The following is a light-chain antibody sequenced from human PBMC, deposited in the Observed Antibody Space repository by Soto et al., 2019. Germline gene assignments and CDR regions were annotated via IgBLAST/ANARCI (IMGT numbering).Light chain of an antibody. CDR2: EVT. Sequence: QSALTQPPSASGSPGQSVTISCTGTSSDVGAYNYVSWYQQHPGKAPKLIICEVTKRPSGVPARFSGSKSGNTASLTVSGLQAEDEADYYCSSYAGSNNNVIFGGGTQLTVL. CDR3: SSYAGSNNNVI. V-gene: IGLV2-8*01. J-gene: IGLJ2*01. CDR1: SSDVGAYNY.